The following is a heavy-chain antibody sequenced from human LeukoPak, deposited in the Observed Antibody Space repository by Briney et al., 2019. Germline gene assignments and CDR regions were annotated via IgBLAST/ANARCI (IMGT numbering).Heavy chain of an antibody. V-gene: IGHV4-34*01. CDR1: GGSFSGYY. CDR2: INHSGST. J-gene: IGHJ4*02. CDR3: AGPGIAAAGTQSY. D-gene: IGHD6-13*01. Sequence: SETLSLTCAVYGGSFSGYYWSWIRQPPGKGLEWIGEINHSGSTNYNPSLKSRVTISVDTSKNQFSLKLSSVTAADTAVYYCAGPGIAAAGTQSYWGQGTLVTVSS.